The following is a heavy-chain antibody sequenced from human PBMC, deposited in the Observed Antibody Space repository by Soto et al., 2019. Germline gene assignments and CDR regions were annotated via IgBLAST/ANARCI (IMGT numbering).Heavy chain of an antibody. Sequence: TLSLTFTVTGSCISFVSYYCGWVRQPPGKGLEWIGSIYYSGSDYYSSSLKIRVTMSVDTSKTQLSLKLSSVTAADTAVYYCARLHCNSPNCVPLDPWGQG. V-gene: IGHV4-39*01. CDR1: GSCISFVSYY. J-gene: IGHJ5*02. D-gene: IGHD2-2*01. CDR2: IYYSGSD. CDR3: ARLHCNSPNCVPLDP.